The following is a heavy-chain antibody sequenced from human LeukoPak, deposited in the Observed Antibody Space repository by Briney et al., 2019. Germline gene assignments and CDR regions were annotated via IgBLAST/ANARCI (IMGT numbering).Heavy chain of an antibody. J-gene: IGHJ3*02. CDR3: ARDGDAGAFDI. Sequence: GGSLRLSCAASGFTFRSYSMNWVRQAPGKGLEWVSSISSSSSYIYYADSVKGRFTISRDNAKNSLYLQMNSLRSDDTAVYYCARDGDAGAFDIWGQGTMVTVSS. D-gene: IGHD7-27*01. V-gene: IGHV3-21*04. CDR1: GFTFRSYS. CDR2: ISSSSSYI.